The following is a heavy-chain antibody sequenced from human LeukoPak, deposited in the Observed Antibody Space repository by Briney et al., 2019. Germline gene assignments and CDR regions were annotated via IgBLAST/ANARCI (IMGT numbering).Heavy chain of an antibody. D-gene: IGHD5-24*01. CDR2: ISAYNGNT. CDR1: GYTFTGYY. J-gene: IGHJ4*02. Sequence: ASVKVSCKASGYTFTGYYMHWVRQAPGQGLEWMGWISAYNGNTNYAQKLQGRVTMTTDTSTSTAYMELRSLRSDDTAVYYCARAFNGYLPDYWGQGTLVTVSS. CDR3: ARAFNGYLPDY. V-gene: IGHV1-18*04.